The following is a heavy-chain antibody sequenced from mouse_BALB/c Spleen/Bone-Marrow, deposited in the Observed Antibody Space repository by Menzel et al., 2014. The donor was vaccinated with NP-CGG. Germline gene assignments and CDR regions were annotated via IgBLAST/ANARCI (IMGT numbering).Heavy chain of an antibody. CDR3: ANYYYGYYFDS. Sequence: EVKLQESGAELVKPGASVKLSCTASGFNIKDTYMHWVKQRPEQGLEWIGRIDPANGNTKYDPKFQGKATITADTSSSTAYLQLSSLTSEDTAVYYCANYYYGYYFDSWGQGTTLTVSS. CDR2: IDPANGNT. D-gene: IGHD1-1*01. V-gene: IGHV14-3*02. J-gene: IGHJ2*01. CDR1: GFNIKDTY.